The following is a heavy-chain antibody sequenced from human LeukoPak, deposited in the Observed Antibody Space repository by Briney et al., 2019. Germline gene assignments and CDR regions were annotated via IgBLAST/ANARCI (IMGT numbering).Heavy chain of an antibody. CDR1: GYTFIDYT. V-gene: IGHV1-3*01. D-gene: IGHD3-22*01. Sequence: ASVKVSCKASGYTFIDYTMHWLRQAPGQRLDWMGWINGGSGNTKYSPEFQGRVTITRDTSASTGYMELSSLRSEDTAVYYCANPRYDSSGYYYVDWGQGTLSPSPQ. CDR2: INGGSGNT. J-gene: IGHJ4*02. CDR3: ANPRYDSSGYYYVD.